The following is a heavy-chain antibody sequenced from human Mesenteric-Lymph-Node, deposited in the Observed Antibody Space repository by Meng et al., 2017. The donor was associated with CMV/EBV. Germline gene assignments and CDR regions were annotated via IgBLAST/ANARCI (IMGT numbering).Heavy chain of an antibody. CDR3: ARVPCSSTSCYTGYYFDY. CDR1: GFTFSDYY. J-gene: IGHJ4*02. V-gene: IGHV3-11*04. CDR2: IGNSISTI. Sequence: GESLKISCAASGFTFSDYYMSWIRQAPGKGLEWVAYIGNSISTIHYADSVKGRFTISRDNSKNTLYLQMNSLRAEDTAVYYCARVPCSSTSCYTGYYFDYWGQGTLVTVSS. D-gene: IGHD2-2*02.